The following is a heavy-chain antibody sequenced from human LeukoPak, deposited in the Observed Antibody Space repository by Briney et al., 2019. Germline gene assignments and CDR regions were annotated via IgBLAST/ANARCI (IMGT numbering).Heavy chain of an antibody. V-gene: IGHV3-7*04. CDR1: GFSFGSYW. J-gene: IGHJ5*02. Sequence: GRFLRLSCAASGFSFGSYWMNWVRQAPGKGLEWVANIKEDGSEKYYVDSVRGRFTISRDNAKSSLWLQMNSLRADDTAVYYCARAYSNIWYNCFDPWGQGTLVTVSS. CDR3: ARAYSNIWYNCFDP. CDR2: IKEDGSEK. D-gene: IGHD6-13*01.